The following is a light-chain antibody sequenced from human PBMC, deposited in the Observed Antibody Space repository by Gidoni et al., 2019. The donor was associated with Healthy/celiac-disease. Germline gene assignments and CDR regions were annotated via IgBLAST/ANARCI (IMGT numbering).Light chain of an antibody. V-gene: IGKV1-5*03. CDR1: QSISSW. CDR2: KAS. J-gene: IGKJ1*01. Sequence: IQMTPSPSTLSASVGDRVTITCRASQSISSWLAWYQQKPGKAPKLLIYKASSLESGVPSRFSGSGSGTEFTLTISSLQPDDFATYYCQQYNSYPWTCGQGTKVEIK. CDR3: QQYNSYPWT.